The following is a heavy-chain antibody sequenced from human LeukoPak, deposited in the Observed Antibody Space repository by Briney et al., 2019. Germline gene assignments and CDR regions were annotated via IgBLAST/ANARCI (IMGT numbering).Heavy chain of an antibody. CDR2: ISGSGGST. V-gene: IGHV3-23*01. CDR3: AKDGGRYYDSSGYYWGYYFDS. Sequence: GSLRLSCAASGFTFSNYAVNWVRQAPGKGLEWVSTISGSGGSTYYADSVKGRFTISRDNSKDTLYLQMSSLRAEDTAVYYCAKDGGRYYDSSGYYWGYYFDSWGQGILVTVST. D-gene: IGHD3-22*01. CDR1: GFTFSNYA. J-gene: IGHJ4*02.